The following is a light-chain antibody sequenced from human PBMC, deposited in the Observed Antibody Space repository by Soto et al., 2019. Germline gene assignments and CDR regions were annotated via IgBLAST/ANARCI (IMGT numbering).Light chain of an antibody. CDR2: GAS. CDR3: QQYNDWPRK. J-gene: IGKJ1*01. CDR1: QSVGTY. V-gene: IGKV3-15*01. Sequence: EIVMTQSPATLSVSPGERATLSCRASQSVGTYLAWYQQKPGQAPRILIYGASTRAAGISPRFSGGGSGTEFTLTISSLQSEDFAVYHCQQYNDWPRKFGQGTKVGSK.